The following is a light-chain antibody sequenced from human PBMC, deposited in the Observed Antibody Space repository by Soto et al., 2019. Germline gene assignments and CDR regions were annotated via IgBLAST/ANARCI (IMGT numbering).Light chain of an antibody. V-gene: IGLV1-44*01. CDR3: AAWDASRNNPL. Sequence: QSVLTQPPSASGTPGQTITISCSGSSFNIGRETVHWYQQFPGTAPKLLIYSSDQRPSGVPDRVSGSKTGTSASLAISGLRFEDEAESYCAAWDASRNNPLFGGGTKVTVL. CDR2: SSD. CDR1: SFNIGRET. J-gene: IGLJ2*01.